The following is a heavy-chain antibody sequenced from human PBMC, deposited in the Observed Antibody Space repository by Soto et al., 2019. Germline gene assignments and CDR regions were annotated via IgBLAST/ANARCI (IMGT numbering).Heavy chain of an antibody. CDR3: ARDRIVVVSAHDSYCSGIDV. D-gene: IGHD2-2*01. Sequence: PGGSLRLSCAASGFTFSTYGMNWVRQAPGKGLEWVSSISSGSSFIYYADSVKGRFTISRDNAKNSLYLQTNSLRAEDTAVYYCARDRIVVVSAHDSYCSGIDVWSQRTTVPVSS. CDR1: GFTFSTYG. V-gene: IGHV3-21*01. CDR2: ISSGSSFI. J-gene: IGHJ6*02.